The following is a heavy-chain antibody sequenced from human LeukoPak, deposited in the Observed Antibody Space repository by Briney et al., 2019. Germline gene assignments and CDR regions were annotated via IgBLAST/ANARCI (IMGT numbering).Heavy chain of an antibody. J-gene: IGHJ4*02. Sequence: GGSLRLSCAASGFYFSNYWMRGVRQAPGKGGEGVAKMNEEGSEKNYVDSVKGRFTISRENAKDSLYLQMNSLRAEDTAVYYCARDRGYSNFDYWGQGTLLTVSS. D-gene: IGHD4-11*01. V-gene: IGHV3-7*01. CDR1: GFYFSNYW. CDR2: MNEEGSEK. CDR3: ARDRGYSNFDY.